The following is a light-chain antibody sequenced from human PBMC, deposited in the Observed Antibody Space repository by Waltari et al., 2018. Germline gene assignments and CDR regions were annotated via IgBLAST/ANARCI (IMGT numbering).Light chain of an antibody. CDR2: GAS. V-gene: IGKV3-20*01. CDR1: QGIGKY. J-gene: IGKJ1*01. CDR3: QHYVRLPAT. Sequence: CRATQGIGKYLVWYQQKPGQAPRLLIYGASTRATGIPDRFSGGGSGTDCSLSITRLEPEDFAVYYCQHYVRLPATFGQGTTVEI.